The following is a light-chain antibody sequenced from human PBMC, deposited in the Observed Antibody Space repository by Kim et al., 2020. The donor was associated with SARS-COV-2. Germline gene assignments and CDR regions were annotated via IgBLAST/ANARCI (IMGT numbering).Light chain of an antibody. Sequence: FPGERAAPPCRARQSVTSNLAWYQQKPGQAPRLLIYGASTRATGISARFSGSGSGTEFALTISSLQSEDFVVYYCQQYNNWPWTFGQGTKLEI. J-gene: IGKJ1*01. CDR1: QSVTSN. CDR2: GAS. V-gene: IGKV3-15*01. CDR3: QQYNNWPWT.